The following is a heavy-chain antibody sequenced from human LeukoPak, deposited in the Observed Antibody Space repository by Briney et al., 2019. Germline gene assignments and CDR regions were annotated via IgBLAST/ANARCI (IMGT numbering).Heavy chain of an antibody. CDR1: GFSFSNTY. J-gene: IGHJ6*02. CDR2: ISSSGSTI. V-gene: IGHV3-11*04. D-gene: IGHD3-10*01. Sequence: GGSLRLSCAASGFSFSNTYITWFRQAPGKGLEWVSYISSSGSTIYYADSVKGRFTISRDNAKNSLYLQMNSLRAEDTAVYYCARWNYYGSGSPYYYYYGMDVWGQGTTVTVSS. CDR3: ARWNYYGSGSPYYYYYGMDV.